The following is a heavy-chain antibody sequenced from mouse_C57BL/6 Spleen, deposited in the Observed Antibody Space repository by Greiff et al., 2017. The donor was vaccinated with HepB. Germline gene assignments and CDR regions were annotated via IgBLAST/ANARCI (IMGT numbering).Heavy chain of an antibody. D-gene: IGHD1-1*01. V-gene: IGHV1-59*01. CDR1: GYTFTSYW. CDR2: IDPSDSYT. Sequence: QVQLKQPGAELVRPGTSVKLSCKASGYTFTSYWMHWVKQRPGQGLEWIGVIDPSDSYTNYNQKFKGKATLTVDTSSSTASMQRSSLTSEDSAVYYCASGSSYGYFDVWGTGTTVTVSS. J-gene: IGHJ1*03. CDR3: ASGSSYGYFDV.